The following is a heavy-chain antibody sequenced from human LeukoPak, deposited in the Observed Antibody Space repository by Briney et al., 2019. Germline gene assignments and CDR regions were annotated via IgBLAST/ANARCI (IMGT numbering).Heavy chain of an antibody. CDR2: FDPEDGET. Sequence: ASVKVSCKVSGYTLTELSMHWVRQAPGKGLEWMGGFDPEDGETIYAQKFQGRVTMTEDTSTDTAYMELSSLRSEDTAVYYCATAHKKYSWSYLALDYWGQGTLVTVSS. CDR3: ATAHKKYSWSYLALDY. J-gene: IGHJ4*02. D-gene: IGHD1-26*01. CDR1: GYTLTELS. V-gene: IGHV1-24*01.